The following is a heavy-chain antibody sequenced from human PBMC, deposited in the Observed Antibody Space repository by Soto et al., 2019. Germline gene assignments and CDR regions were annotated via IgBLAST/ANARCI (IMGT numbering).Heavy chain of an antibody. Sequence: QVQLVQSGAEVKKPGASVKVSCKASGYMFSTYDINWVRQAPGQGLEWMGWLNPNSGNTGYAQKVQGRVTMTRNTFISTAYMELSSLGSDDTAVYYCARDHRYNWNDEGWFDHWGQGTLVTVSS. CDR1: GYMFSTYD. CDR3: ARDHRYNWNDEGWFDH. CDR2: LNPNSGNT. D-gene: IGHD1-20*01. J-gene: IGHJ5*02. V-gene: IGHV1-8*01.